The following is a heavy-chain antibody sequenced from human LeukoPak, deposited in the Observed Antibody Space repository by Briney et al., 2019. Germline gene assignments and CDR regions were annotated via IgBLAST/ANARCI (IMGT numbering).Heavy chain of an antibody. J-gene: IGHJ4*02. Sequence: GGSLRLSCAASGFTFSSYEMNWVRQAPGKGLEWVSYISSSGSTIYYADSVKGRFTISRDNAKNSLYLQMNSLRAEDTAVYYCARGLYRGYSFDYWGQGTLATVSS. D-gene: IGHD2-15*01. CDR3: ARGLYRGYSFDY. CDR2: ISSSGSTI. V-gene: IGHV3-48*03. CDR1: GFTFSSYE.